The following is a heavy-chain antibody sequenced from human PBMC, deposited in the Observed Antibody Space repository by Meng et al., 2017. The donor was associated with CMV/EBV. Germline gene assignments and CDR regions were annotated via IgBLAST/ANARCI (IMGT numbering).Heavy chain of an antibody. Sequence: GESLKISCTASGFTFGDYAMSWVRQAPGKGLEWVGFIRSKAYGGTTEYAASVKGRFTISGDDSKSIAYLQMNSLKTEDTAVYYCTSSYNWGQGTLVTVSS. D-gene: IGHD2-2*02. CDR2: IRSKAYGGTT. V-gene: IGHV3-49*04. CDR3: TSSYN. CDR1: GFTFGDYA. J-gene: IGHJ4*02.